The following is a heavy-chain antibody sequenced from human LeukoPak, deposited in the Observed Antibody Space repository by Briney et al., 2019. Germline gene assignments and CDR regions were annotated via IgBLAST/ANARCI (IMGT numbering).Heavy chain of an antibody. D-gene: IGHD3-22*01. CDR2: FDPENGET. CDR1: GYTLTGLS. CDR3: ARGSRETELAYYYDSSGYSPFDY. Sequence: ASVKVSCKVSGYTLTGLSMHWVRQAPGKGLEWMGTFDPENGETIYAQKFQGRVTMTEDTSTDTAYMELSSLRSDDTAVYYCARGSRETELAYYYDSSGYSPFDYWGQGTLVTVSS. J-gene: IGHJ4*02. V-gene: IGHV1-24*01.